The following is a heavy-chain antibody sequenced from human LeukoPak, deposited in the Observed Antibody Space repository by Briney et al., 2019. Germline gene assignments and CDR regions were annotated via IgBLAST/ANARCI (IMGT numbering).Heavy chain of an antibody. J-gene: IGHJ4*02. CDR2: IYCSGST. D-gene: IGHD4-17*01. V-gene: IGHV4-59*01. CDR1: GGSISSYY. CDR3: ARMMTTVTTWYDFFDY. Sequence: SETLSLTCTVSGGSISSYYWSWIQQPPGKGLEGIGYIYCSGSTNYNPSLKSRVTISVDTSKNQFSLKLSSVTAADTAVYYCARMMTTVTTWYDFFDYWGQGTLVTVSS.